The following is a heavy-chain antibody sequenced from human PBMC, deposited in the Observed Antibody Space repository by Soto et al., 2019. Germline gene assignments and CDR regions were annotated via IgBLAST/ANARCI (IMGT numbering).Heavy chain of an antibody. D-gene: IGHD5-12*01. CDR3: AKEYGGGTSTITSYFDY. Sequence: EVQLLESGGGLVQPGGSLRLSCAASGITFSNYALSWVRQAPGKGLEWVSGISGSGRSTYYADSVKGRFTISRDNSKNTLSLQMNSLRADDTAAYYCAKEYGGGTSTITSYFDYWGRGTLVTVSS. CDR1: GITFSNYA. V-gene: IGHV3-23*01. J-gene: IGHJ4*02. CDR2: ISGSGRST.